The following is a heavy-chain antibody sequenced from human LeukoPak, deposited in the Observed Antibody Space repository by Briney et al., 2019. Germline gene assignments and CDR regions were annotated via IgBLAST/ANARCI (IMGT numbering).Heavy chain of an antibody. J-gene: IGHJ2*01. CDR2: IYHSGST. CDR1: GGSISSSNW. Sequence: PSETLSLTCAVSGGSISSSNWWSWVRQPPGKGLEWIGEIYHSGSTKYNPSLKSRVTISVDKSKNQFSLRLNSVTAADTALYYCARNMRYFDWSFWYFDLWGRGTLVTVSS. CDR3: ARNMRYFDWSFWYFDL. V-gene: IGHV4-4*02. D-gene: IGHD3-9*01.